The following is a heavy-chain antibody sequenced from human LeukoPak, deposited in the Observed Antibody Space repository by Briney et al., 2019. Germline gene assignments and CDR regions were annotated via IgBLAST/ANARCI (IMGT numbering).Heavy chain of an antibody. CDR1: GGSISSYY. J-gene: IGHJ4*02. CDR3: ARGGRLQSNLVDY. CDR2: IYYSGST. Sequence: SETLSLTCTVSGGSISSYYWSWIRQPPGKGLEWIGYIYYSGSTNYNPSLKSRVTISVDTSKNQFSLKLTSVTAADTAVYYCARGGRLQSNLVDYWGQGTLVTVSS. D-gene: IGHD4-11*01. V-gene: IGHV4-59*08.